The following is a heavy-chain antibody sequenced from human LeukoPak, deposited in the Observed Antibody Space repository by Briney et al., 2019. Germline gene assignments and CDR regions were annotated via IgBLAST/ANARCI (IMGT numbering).Heavy chain of an antibody. CDR3: AAQYDIVGAGNY. Sequence: SETLSLTCTVSGGSISSYYWGWIRQPPGKGLEWIGSIYYSGGTYYNPSLKSRVTISVDTSKNQFSLKLTSVTAADTAVYYCAAQYDIVGAGNYWGQGTLVTVSS. J-gene: IGHJ4*02. CDR1: GGSISSYY. D-gene: IGHD1-26*01. CDR2: IYYSGGT. V-gene: IGHV4-39*01.